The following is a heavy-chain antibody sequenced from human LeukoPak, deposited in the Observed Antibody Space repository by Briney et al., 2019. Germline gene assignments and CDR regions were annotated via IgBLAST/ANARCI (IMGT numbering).Heavy chain of an antibody. J-gene: IGHJ4*02. V-gene: IGHV5-51*01. Sequence: GESLKISCQGAGYSFTTYWIAWLRQMPGKVLEWMGIIYPGDSDTTYSPSFQGQVTISADKSSSHAYLQWTSLRASDAAIYYCARQGYTYGYDYWGQGTLVTVSS. CDR3: ARQGYTYGYDY. D-gene: IGHD5-18*01. CDR2: IYPGDSDT. CDR1: GYSFTTYW.